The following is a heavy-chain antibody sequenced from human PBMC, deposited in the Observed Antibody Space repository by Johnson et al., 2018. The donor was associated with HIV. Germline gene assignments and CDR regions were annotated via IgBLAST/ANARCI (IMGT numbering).Heavy chain of an antibody. J-gene: IGHJ3*02. V-gene: IGHV3-11*04. CDR1: GFTFSDYY. CDR3: AKALGGYAFDI. Sequence: QVQLVESGGGLVTPGGSVKLSCQGSGFTFSDYYMTWIRQAPGKGLEWVSYIRTDGSSTSYADAVKGRFTFVRDNAKNSVYLQMTSLRVEDTAVYYCAKALGGYAFDIWGQGTMVTVSS. CDR2: IRTDGSST. D-gene: IGHD3-3*01.